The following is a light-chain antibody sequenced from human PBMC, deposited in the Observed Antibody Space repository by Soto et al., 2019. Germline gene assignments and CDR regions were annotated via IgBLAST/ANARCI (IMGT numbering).Light chain of an antibody. Sequence: QSALTQPASVSGSPGQSITISCTGTSSDVGRYNLVSWYQQHPGKAPKLMIYEGSKRPSGVSNRFSGSKSGTTACLTISGLHAEDEADYYCCSYAGSSTHVVFGGGTKLTVL. CDR3: CSYAGSSTHVV. J-gene: IGLJ2*01. CDR2: EGS. CDR1: SSDVGRYNL. V-gene: IGLV2-23*01.